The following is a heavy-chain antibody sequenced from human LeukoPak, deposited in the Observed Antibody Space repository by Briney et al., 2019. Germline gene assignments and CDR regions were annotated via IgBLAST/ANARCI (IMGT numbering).Heavy chain of an antibody. CDR3: ARGSSVRDYYYGMDV. J-gene: IGHJ6*02. Sequence: PSETLSLTCTVSGGSISSYYWSWIRQPPGKGLEWIGYIYYSGSTNYNPSLKSRVTISVDTSKNQFSLKLSSVTAADTAVYYCARGSSVRDYYYGMDVWGQGTTVTVSS. V-gene: IGHV4-59*01. CDR2: IYYSGST. CDR1: GGSISSYY.